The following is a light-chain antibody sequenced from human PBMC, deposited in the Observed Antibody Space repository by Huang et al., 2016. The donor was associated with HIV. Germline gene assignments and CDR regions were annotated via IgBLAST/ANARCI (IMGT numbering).Light chain of an antibody. CDR3: QHYGNSRWT. Sequence: EIVLTQSPGTLSLSPGERATLSCRASQSVSSNYLAWYQQKPGQAPRLLIYGASSRATGIPDRFSGGGSGTDFTLSISRLDPEDFAVYYCQHYGNSRWTFGLGTKVDIK. J-gene: IGKJ1*01. V-gene: IGKV3-20*01. CDR1: QSVSSNY. CDR2: GAS.